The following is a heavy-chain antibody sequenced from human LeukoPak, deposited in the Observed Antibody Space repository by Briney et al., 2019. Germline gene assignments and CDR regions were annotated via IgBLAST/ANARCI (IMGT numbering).Heavy chain of an antibody. Sequence: SETLSLTCTVSGGSISSYYWSWIRQPAGKGLEWIGRIYTSGSTNYNPSLKSRVTMSVDTSKNQFSLKLSSVTAADTAVYYCARGKYYYDSSGYFGFDYWGQGTLVTVSS. J-gene: IGHJ4*02. CDR3: ARGKYYYDSSGYFGFDY. D-gene: IGHD3-22*01. V-gene: IGHV4-4*07. CDR2: IYTSGST. CDR1: GGSISSYY.